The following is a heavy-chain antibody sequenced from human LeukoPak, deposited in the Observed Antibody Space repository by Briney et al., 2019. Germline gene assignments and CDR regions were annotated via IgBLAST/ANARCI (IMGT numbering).Heavy chain of an antibody. Sequence: PSETLSLTCTVSGGSISSYYWSWIRQPAGKGLEWIGRVYNSGTADYNPSLQSRVTMSIDRSKIQFSLKLRSVTAADTAVYYCARITGGAWTSSDYWGQGILVTVSS. CDR1: GGSISSYY. CDR3: ARITGGAWTSSDY. J-gene: IGHJ4*02. D-gene: IGHD3-16*01. CDR2: VYNSGTA. V-gene: IGHV4-4*07.